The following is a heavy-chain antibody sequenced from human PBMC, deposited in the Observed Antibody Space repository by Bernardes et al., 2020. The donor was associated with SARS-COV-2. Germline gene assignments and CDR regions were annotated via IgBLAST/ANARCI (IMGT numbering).Heavy chain of an antibody. CDR3: ARAGRYCSGGICYFDRLLDH. J-gene: IGHJ4*02. D-gene: IGHD2-15*01. Sequence: GGSLRLSRVASGFSFSDYWMSWVRQAPGKGPEWVANIEEDGSEIYYVDSVKGRFTISRDNAEKSLHLQMNNLRAEDTAVYYCARAGRYCSGGICYFDRLLDHWGQGTLVTVSS. V-gene: IGHV3-7*03. CDR2: IEEDGSEI. CDR1: GFSFSDYW.